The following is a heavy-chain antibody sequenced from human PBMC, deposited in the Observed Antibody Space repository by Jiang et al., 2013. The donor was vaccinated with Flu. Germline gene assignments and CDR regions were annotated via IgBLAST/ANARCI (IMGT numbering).Heavy chain of an antibody. J-gene: IGHJ4*02. CDR2: INPSGGST. D-gene: IGHD6-13*01. Sequence: RQAPGQGLEWMGIINPSGGSTSYAQKFQGRVTMTRDTSTSTVYMELSSLRSEDTAVYYCARDLLPGYSSSWYLDYWGQGTLVTVSS. CDR3: ARDLLPGYSSSWYLDY. V-gene: IGHV1-46*01.